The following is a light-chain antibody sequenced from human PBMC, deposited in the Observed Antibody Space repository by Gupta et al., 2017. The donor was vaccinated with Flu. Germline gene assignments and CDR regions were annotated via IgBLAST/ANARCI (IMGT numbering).Light chain of an antibody. Sequence: QSALTQPASVSGSPGQSITISCTGTSSDVGGYKYVSWYQQHPGKAPKLMIYEVRNRPSGVSDRFSGSKSGNTASLTISGLQAEDEADYYCSAYASSSAVLFGGGTKVTVL. J-gene: IGLJ2*01. V-gene: IGLV2-14*01. CDR1: SSDVGGYKY. CDR2: EVR. CDR3: SAYASSSAVL.